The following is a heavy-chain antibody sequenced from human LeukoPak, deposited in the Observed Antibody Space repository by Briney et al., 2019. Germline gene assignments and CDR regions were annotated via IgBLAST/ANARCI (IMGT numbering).Heavy chain of an antibody. CDR3: TRDRAYGALDY. CDR2: INGDGSLN. CDR1: GFTFSTSW. Sequence: GGSLRLSCAASGFTFSTSWMTWVRQAPGKGLQWVANINGDGSLNGHVASVKGRFTISRDNAKNSVYLQMISLRDEDTAVYYCTRDRAYGALDYWGQGTLVTVSS. J-gene: IGHJ4*02. D-gene: IGHD4/OR15-4a*01. V-gene: IGHV3-7*01.